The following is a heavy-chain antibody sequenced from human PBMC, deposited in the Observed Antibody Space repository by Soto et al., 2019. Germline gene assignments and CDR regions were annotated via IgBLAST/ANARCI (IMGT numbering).Heavy chain of an antibody. Sequence: QVHLVQSGAEVKKPGASVKVSCKGSGYGFPTSGITWVRQAPGQGLEWMAWISAHNGNTNYAQKLQGRVTVTRDTSTSTAYMELRSLRSDDTAVDYWARGRYGDYGGQGALVTVSS. CDR1: GYGFPTSG. CDR3: ARGRYGDY. V-gene: IGHV1-18*01. J-gene: IGHJ4*02. D-gene: IGHD1-1*01. CDR2: ISAHNGNT.